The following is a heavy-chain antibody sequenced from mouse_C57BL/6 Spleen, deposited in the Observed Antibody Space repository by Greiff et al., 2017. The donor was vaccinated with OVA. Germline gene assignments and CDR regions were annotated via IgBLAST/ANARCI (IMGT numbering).Heavy chain of an antibody. CDR2: FHPYNDDT. J-gene: IGHJ3*01. D-gene: IGHD2-4*01. CDR3: ARSYDYERGWFAY. Sequence: QVQLQQSGAELVKPGASVKMSCKASGYTFTTYPIEWMTQNHGKSLEWIGNFHPYNDDTTYNEKFKGKATLTVDKSSSTVYLELSRLTSDDSAVYYCARSYDYERGWFAYWGQGTLVTVSA. V-gene: IGHV1-47*01. CDR1: GYTFTTYP.